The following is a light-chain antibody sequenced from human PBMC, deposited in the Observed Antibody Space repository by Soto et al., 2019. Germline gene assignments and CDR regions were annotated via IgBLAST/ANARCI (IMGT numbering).Light chain of an antibody. CDR1: HTISSL. Sequence: DIQMTQSPYTLSGSVGDRVTITCRASHTISSLLALYQQKPGKAPKLLIYKSSTLKSGVPSRFSGSGSGTEFTHTISSLHPDDFATYYCQHYNSYSEAFGQGTKVELK. J-gene: IGKJ1*01. CDR2: KSS. V-gene: IGKV1-5*03. CDR3: QHYNSYSEA.